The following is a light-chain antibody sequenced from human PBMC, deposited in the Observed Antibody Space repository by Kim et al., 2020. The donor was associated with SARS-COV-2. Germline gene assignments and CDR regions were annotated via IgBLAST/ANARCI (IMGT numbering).Light chain of an antibody. V-gene: IGLV3-27*01. CDR3: YSAADNNLV. CDR2: KDS. Sequence: SWSPGQTARSTCSGDVLAKKYARWYQQKPGQAPVLVIYKDSERPAVIPGRFSGSSSGTTVTLTISGAQVEDEADYYCYSAADNNLVFGGGTQLTVL. CDR1: VLAKKY. J-gene: IGLJ2*01.